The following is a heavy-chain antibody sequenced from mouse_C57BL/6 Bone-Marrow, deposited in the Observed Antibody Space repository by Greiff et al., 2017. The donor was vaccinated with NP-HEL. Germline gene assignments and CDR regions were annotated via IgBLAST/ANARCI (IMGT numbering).Heavy chain of an antibody. D-gene: IGHD1-1*01. CDR3: ARPDYGSSHFDY. V-gene: IGHV5-17*01. CDR2: ISSGSSTI. Sequence: EVKVEESGGGLVKPGGSLKLSCAASGFTFSDYGMHWVRQAPEKGLEWVAYISSGSSTIYYADTVKGRFTISRDNAKNTLFLHMTRLTSEATAMYYCARPDYGSSHFDYWGQGTTLTVSS. CDR1: GFTFSDYG. J-gene: IGHJ2*01.